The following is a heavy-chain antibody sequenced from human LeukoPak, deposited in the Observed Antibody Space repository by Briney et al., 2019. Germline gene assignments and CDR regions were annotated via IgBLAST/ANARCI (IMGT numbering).Heavy chain of an antibody. V-gene: IGHV3-21*01. CDR2: ISSSSYI. CDR3: ARDSPPTAYDAFDI. Sequence: GGSLRLSCAASGFTFSSYSMNWVRQAPGKGLEWVSSISSSSYIYYADSVKGRFTISRDNAKNSLYLQMNSLRAEDTAVYYCARDSPPTAYDAFDIWGQGTMVTVSS. D-gene: IGHD4-4*01. J-gene: IGHJ3*02. CDR1: GFTFSSYS.